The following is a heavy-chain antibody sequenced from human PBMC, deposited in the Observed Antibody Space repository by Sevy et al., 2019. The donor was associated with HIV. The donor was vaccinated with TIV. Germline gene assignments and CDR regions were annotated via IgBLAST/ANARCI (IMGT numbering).Heavy chain of an antibody. J-gene: IGHJ4*02. CDR1: GFSFGDYA. D-gene: IGHD3-10*01. Sequence: GGSLRLSCSGFGFSFGDYALSWFRQDPGKGLEWVSFIRSKTYGGTTEYAASVKGRFIVSRDDSKSIAYLQMNSLKTEDSAVYYCTRDRNLEMGSIPTDYWGQGTLVTVSS. CDR3: TRDRNLEMGSIPTDY. CDR2: IRSKTYGGTT. V-gene: IGHV3-49*03.